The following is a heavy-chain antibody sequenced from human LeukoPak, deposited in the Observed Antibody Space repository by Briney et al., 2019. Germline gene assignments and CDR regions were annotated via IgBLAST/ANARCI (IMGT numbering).Heavy chain of an antibody. Sequence: SETLPLTCTVSGGSISSYYWSWIRQPPGKGLEWIGYIYYSGSTNYNPSLKSRVTISVDTSKNQFSLKLSSVTAADTAVYYCARHSQQLVLGIDYWGQGTLVTVSS. J-gene: IGHJ4*02. CDR1: GGSISSYY. V-gene: IGHV4-59*08. D-gene: IGHD6-6*01. CDR3: ARHSQQLVLGIDY. CDR2: IYYSGST.